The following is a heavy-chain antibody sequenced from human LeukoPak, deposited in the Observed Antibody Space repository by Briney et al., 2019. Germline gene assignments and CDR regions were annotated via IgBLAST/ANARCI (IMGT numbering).Heavy chain of an antibody. J-gene: IGHJ6*03. CDR3: ARAGLDCSGGSCYPAPSYYYYMDV. Sequence: ASVKVSCKASGYTFTSYYMHWVRQAPGQGLEWMGIINPSGGSTSYAQKFQGRVTMTRDTSTSTVYMELSSLRSEDTAVYYCARAGLDCSGGSCYPAPSYYYYMDVWGKGTTVTVSS. V-gene: IGHV1-46*01. CDR1: GYTFTSYY. CDR2: INPSGGST. D-gene: IGHD2-15*01.